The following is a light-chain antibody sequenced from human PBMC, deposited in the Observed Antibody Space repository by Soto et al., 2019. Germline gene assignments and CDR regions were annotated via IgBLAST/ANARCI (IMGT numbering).Light chain of an antibody. CDR1: QTIVGTY. V-gene: IGKV3-20*01. CDR3: QLGG. CDR2: GAS. J-gene: IGKJ1*01. Sequence: EIVLTQSPGSLSLSPGERATLSCRASQTIVGTYLAWYQQKPGQAPRLLIYGASSRASGIPDRFSGGGSGTDFTLTITRLEPKDSAVYYCQLGGFGQGTKVEIQ.